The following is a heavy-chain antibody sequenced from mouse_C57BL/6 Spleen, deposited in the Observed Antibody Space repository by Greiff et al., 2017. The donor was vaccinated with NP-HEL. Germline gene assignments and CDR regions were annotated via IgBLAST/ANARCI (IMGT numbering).Heavy chain of an antibody. CDR3: ANLIAHYAMDY. J-gene: IGHJ4*01. V-gene: IGHV5-17*01. D-gene: IGHD2-12*01. CDR1: GFTFSDYG. Sequence: DVKLVESGGGLVKPGGSLKLSCAASGFTFSDYGMHWVRQAPEKGLEWVAYISSGSSTIYYADTVKGRFTISRDNAKNTLFLQMTSLRSEDTAMYYCANLIAHYAMDYWGQGTSVTVSS. CDR2: ISSGSSTI.